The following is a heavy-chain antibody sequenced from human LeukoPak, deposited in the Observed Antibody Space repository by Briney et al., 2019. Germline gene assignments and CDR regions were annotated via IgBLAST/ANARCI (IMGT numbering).Heavy chain of an antibody. Sequence: GGSLRHACTASGFNFSSYAMTWVRQAPGKGLDWVSTIRAGGGDTFYSDSVKGRFSISRDNSKNTLILQVDSLRADDTAIYYCAKILASGSGSYWGQGTLVLVSS. CDR1: GFNFSSYA. CDR2: IRAGGGDT. J-gene: IGHJ4*02. V-gene: IGHV3-23*01. CDR3: AKILASGSGSY. D-gene: IGHD3-10*01.